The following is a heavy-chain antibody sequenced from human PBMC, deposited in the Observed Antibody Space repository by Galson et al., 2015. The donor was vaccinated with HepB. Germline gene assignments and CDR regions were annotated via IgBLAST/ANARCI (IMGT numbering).Heavy chain of an antibody. D-gene: IGHD3-3*01. CDR2: INADNGYT. V-gene: IGHV1-3*01. Sequence: SVKVSCKASGYTFTNYAIHWVRQAPGQRLEWMGLINADNGYTKYSQKFQGRVTFTRDTSESTVYMELSSLRSEDTAVYYCARDWRRLGTSPSDYWGQGTPVTVSS. J-gene: IGHJ4*02. CDR3: ARDWRRLGTSPSDY. CDR1: GYTFTNYA.